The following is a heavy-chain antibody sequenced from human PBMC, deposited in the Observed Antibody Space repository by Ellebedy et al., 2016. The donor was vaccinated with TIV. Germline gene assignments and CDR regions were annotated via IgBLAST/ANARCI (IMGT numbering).Heavy chain of an antibody. Sequence: GESLKISCEASESTFSSYGMSWVRQAPGKGLEWVSSISTTDGTHYADSVKGRFTISRDNPKNTLYLEMNSLRVEDTAVYYCATQLWKTEIWGQGTLVIVSS. CDR2: ISTTDGT. V-gene: IGHV3-23*01. CDR3: ATQLWKTEI. J-gene: IGHJ4*02. CDR1: ESTFSSYG. D-gene: IGHD5-24*01.